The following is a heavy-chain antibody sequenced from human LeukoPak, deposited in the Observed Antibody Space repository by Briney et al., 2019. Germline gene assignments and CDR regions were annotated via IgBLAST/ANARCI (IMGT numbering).Heavy chain of an antibody. V-gene: IGHV1-18*01. CDR3: ARRYCSSTSCSHFDY. CDR1: GYTFTSYG. Sequence: ASVKVSCKAPGYTFTSYGISWVRQAPGQGLEWMGWISAYNGKTNYAQKLQGRVTMTTDTSTSTAYMELRSLRSDDTAVYYCARRYCSSTSCSHFDYWGQGTLVTVSS. J-gene: IGHJ4*02. D-gene: IGHD2-2*01. CDR2: ISAYNGKT.